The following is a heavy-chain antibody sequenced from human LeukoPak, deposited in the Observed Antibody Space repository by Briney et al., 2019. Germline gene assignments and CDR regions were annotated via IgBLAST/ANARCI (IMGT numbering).Heavy chain of an antibody. J-gene: IGHJ2*01. Sequence: SETLSLTCTVSGGSISSYYWSWLRQPPGRGLEWIGYIHYSGSTNYNPSLESRVTLSVDTSKNQFSLKLRSVTAADTAVYYCARAILTPSGYVWYFDLWGRGTLVTVSS. D-gene: IGHD3-3*01. CDR3: ARAILTPSGYVWYFDL. CDR1: GGSISSYY. V-gene: IGHV4-59*08. CDR2: IHYSGST.